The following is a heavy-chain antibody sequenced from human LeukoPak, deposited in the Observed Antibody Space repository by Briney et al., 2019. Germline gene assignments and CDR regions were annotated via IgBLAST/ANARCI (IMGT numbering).Heavy chain of an antibody. Sequence: GGSPRLSCAASGFTFSNYAMSWVRQAPGKGLEWVALITYDGSNKYYADSVKGRFTISRDNSKNTLYLQMNSLRAEDTAVYYCAKDNGYSYGHGFDYWGQGTLVTVSS. CDR1: GFTFSNYA. D-gene: IGHD5-24*01. CDR3: AKDNGYSYGHGFDY. CDR2: ITYDGSNK. J-gene: IGHJ4*02. V-gene: IGHV3-30*18.